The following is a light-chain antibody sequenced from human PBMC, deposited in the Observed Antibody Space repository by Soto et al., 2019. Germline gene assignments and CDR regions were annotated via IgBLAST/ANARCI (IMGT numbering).Light chain of an antibody. CDR2: DAS. CDR1: QSVSSY. J-gene: IGKJ5*01. CDR3: QQRSNWPIT. Sequence: EIVFTQSPATLSLSPGERATLSCGASQSVSSYLAWYQQKPGQAPRLLIYDASNRATGIPARFSGSGSGTDFTLTISSLEPEDFAVYYCQQRSNWPITFGQGTRLEI. V-gene: IGKV3-11*01.